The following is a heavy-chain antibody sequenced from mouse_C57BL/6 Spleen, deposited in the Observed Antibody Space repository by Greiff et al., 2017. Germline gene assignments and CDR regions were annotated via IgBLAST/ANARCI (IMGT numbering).Heavy chain of an antibody. V-gene: IGHV5-15*01. CDR3: ARSYYDYDGWFAY. CDR2: ISNLAYSI. J-gene: IGHJ3*01. CDR1: GFTFSDYG. Sequence: EVKLMESGGGLVQPGGSLKLSCAASGFTFSDYGMAWVRQAPRQGPEWVAFISNLAYSIYYADTVTGRFTISRENAKNTLYLEMSSLRSEDTAMYYCARSYYDYDGWFAYWGQGTLVTVSA. D-gene: IGHD2-4*01.